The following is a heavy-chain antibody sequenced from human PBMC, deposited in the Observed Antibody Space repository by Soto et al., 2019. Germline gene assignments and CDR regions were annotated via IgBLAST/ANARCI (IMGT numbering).Heavy chain of an antibody. CDR2: ISYDDRNK. D-gene: IGHD2-2*01. Sequence: GGSLXLSCAASGFTFSSGVMHWVRQAPGKGLEWVAVISYDDRNKYYADSVKGRFTISRDNSKNTLYLQMNSLRAEDTAVYYCANLGGGYCTSTDCPDYWGQGT. CDR1: GFTFSSGV. CDR3: ANLGGGYCTSTDCPDY. J-gene: IGHJ4*02. V-gene: IGHV3-30*18.